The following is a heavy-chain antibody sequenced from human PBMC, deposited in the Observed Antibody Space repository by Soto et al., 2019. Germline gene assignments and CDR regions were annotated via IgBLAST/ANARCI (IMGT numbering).Heavy chain of an antibody. CDR2: ISSSSSNI. V-gene: IGHV3-21*01. Sequence: PGGSLRLSCAASGFTFSSYSMNWVRQAPGKGLEWVSSISSSSSNIYYADSVKGRFAISRDNAKNPLYLQMNSLRAEDTAVYYCASGPFGSIAARRDYWGQGTLVTVSS. D-gene: IGHD6-6*01. CDR3: ASGPFGSIAARRDY. CDR1: GFTFSSYS. J-gene: IGHJ4*02.